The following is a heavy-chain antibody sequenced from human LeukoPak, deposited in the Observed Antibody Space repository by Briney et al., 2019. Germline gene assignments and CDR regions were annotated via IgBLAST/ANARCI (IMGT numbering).Heavy chain of an antibody. D-gene: IGHD6-13*01. Sequence: GASVKVSCKASGYTFTGYYMHWVRQAAGQGLEWMGWINPNSGGTNYAQKFQGWVIMTRDTSVSTAYMELSRLRSDDTAVYYCARGAIAAAGTLSVWGQGTLVTVSS. J-gene: IGHJ4*02. CDR1: GYTFTGYY. V-gene: IGHV1-2*04. CDR3: ARGAIAAAGTLSV. CDR2: INPNSGGT.